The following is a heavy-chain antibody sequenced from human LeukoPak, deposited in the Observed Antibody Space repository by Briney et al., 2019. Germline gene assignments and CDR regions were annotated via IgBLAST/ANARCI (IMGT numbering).Heavy chain of an antibody. D-gene: IGHD6-13*01. CDR2: IYYSGSA. CDR3: ARRLAGTEDY. J-gene: IGHJ4*02. V-gene: IGHV4-39*01. Sequence: SETLSLTCTVYGGSISSSSYYWGWIRQPPGKGLEWIGSIYYSGSAYYNPSLKSRVTISVDTSKNQFSLKLSSVTAADTAVYYCARRLAGTEDYWGQGTLVTVSS. CDR1: GGSISSSSYY.